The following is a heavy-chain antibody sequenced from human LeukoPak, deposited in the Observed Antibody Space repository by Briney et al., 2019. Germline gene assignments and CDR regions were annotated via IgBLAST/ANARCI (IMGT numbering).Heavy chain of an antibody. CDR1: GYTFTGYY. CDR2: INPNSGGT. CDR3: ARAHYDFWSGGTGGFDP. V-gene: IGHV1-2*02. D-gene: IGHD3-3*01. Sequence: ASVKVSCKASGYTFTGYYMHWVRQAPGQGLEWMGWINPNSGGTNYAQKFQGRVTMTRDTSISTAYMELSRLRSDDTAVYYCARAHYDFWSGGTGGFDPWGQGTLVTVSS. J-gene: IGHJ5*02.